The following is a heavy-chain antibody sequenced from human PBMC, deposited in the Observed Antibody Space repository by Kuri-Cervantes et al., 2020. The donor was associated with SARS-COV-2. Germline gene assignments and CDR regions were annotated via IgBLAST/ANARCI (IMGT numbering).Heavy chain of an antibody. Sequence: SVKVSCKASGGTFSSYAISWVRQAPGQGLEWMGGIISIFGTANYAQKFQGRVTITADKSTSTAYMELSSLRSEDTAVYYCARKEWYGTWLGYYGMDVWGQGTTVTVSS. CDR1: GGTFSSYA. CDR2: IISIFGTA. V-gene: IGHV1-69*06. CDR3: ARKEWYGTWLGYYGMDV. D-gene: IGHD3-3*01. J-gene: IGHJ6*02.